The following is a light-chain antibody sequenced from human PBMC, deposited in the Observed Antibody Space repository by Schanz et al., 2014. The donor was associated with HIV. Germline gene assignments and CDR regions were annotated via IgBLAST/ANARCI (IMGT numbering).Light chain of an antibody. V-gene: IGKV3-20*01. J-gene: IGKJ4*01. CDR1: QRLSSSY. Sequence: EIVLTQSPGSLSLSPGGRATLSCGASQRLSSSYLAWYQQKRDQPPRLVIYATSTRAAGIPDRFSGSGSGTDFTLTISSLEPEDFATYYCQQVNSFPLTFGGGTKVEIK. CDR3: QQVNSFPLT. CDR2: ATS.